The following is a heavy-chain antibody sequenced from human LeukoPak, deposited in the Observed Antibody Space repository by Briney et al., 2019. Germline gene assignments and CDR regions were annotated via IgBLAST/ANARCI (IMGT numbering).Heavy chain of an antibody. V-gene: IGHV3-11*04. CDR3: ARYCSGGSCSQAY. Sequence: GGSLRLSCAASGFTFSDYYMSWIRQTPGKGLEWVSYISSSGSTIYYADSVKGRFTISRDNAKNSLYLQMNSLRAEDTAVYYCARYCSGGSCSQAYWGQGTLVTVSS. J-gene: IGHJ4*02. D-gene: IGHD2-15*01. CDR2: ISSSGSTI. CDR1: GFTFSDYY.